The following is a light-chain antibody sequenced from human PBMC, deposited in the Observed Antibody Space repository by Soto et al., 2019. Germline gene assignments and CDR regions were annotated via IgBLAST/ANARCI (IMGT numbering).Light chain of an antibody. J-gene: IGKJ5*01. CDR2: GSS. CDR1: QSVRTN. V-gene: IGKV3-15*01. CDR3: QQYNNWPIT. Sequence: EIVLKQSPGTLSLSPGERATLSCRASQSVRTNLAWYQHKPGQSPRLLIFGSSPGATGIPARFSGSGSGTEFTLTISSLQSEDSAVYYCQQYNNWPITFGQVRRLEIK.